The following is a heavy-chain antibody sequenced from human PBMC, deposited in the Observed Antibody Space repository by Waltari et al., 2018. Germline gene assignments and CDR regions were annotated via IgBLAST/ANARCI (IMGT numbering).Heavy chain of an antibody. CDR1: GGSISSYY. V-gene: IGHV4-59*01. D-gene: IGHD3-3*01. Sequence: QVQLQESGPGLVKPSETLSLTCTVSGGSISSYYWSWIRQPPGKGLEWIGYIYYSGSTNYTPSLKSRVTISVDTSKNQFSLKLSSVTAADTAVYYCARGKGDFGVVISVDYWGQGTLVTVSS. CDR2: IYYSGST. J-gene: IGHJ4*02. CDR3: ARGKGDFGVVISVDY.